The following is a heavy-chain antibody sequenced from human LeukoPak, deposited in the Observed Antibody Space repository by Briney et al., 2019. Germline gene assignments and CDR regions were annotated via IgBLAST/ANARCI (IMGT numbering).Heavy chain of an antibody. V-gene: IGHV1-24*01. J-gene: IGHJ3*02. D-gene: IGHD1-1*01. Sequence: ASVKVSCKVSGYTLTELSIYWVRQAPGKGPEWMGGFDPEDGETIYAQKFQGRVTMTEDTSTDTAYMELSSLRSEDTAVYYCATEQIWPRRAFDTWGQGTMVTVSS. CDR2: FDPEDGET. CDR1: GYTLTELS. CDR3: ATEQIWPRRAFDT.